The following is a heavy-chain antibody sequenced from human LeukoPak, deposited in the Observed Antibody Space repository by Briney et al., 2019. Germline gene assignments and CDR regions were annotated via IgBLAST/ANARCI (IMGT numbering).Heavy chain of an antibody. J-gene: IGHJ6*03. CDR1: GYTFTRYD. CDR3: AREGAARGYYYYMDV. CDR2: MNPNRGNT. D-gene: IGHD6-6*01. Sequence: ASVKDSCKASGYTFTRYDINWVRQATGRGLEWMGWMNPNRGNTGDVQKFHGRGTMTRNTSTSTAYMELSSLRSEDTAVYYCAREGAARGYYYYMDVWGKGTTVTVSS. V-gene: IGHV1-8*01.